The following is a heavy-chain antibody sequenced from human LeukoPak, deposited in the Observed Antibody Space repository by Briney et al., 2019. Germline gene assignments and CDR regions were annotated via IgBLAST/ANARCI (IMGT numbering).Heavy chain of an antibody. J-gene: IGHJ3*02. CDR2: IKPDGRST. V-gene: IGHV3-74*01. D-gene: IGHD3-10*01. CDR1: GLTFSNYW. CDR3: ASQTIIRAFDM. Sequence: PGGPLRLSCAASGLTFSNYWMHWARHAPGKGLVWVSRIKPDGRSTTYADSLKSRFTISRDNAKNTLYLQINSLRAEDTAVYYCASQTIIRAFDMGGHGTVVTVS.